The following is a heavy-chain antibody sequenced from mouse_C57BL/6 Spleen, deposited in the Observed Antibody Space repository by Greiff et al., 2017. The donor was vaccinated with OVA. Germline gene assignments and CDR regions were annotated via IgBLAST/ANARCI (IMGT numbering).Heavy chain of an antibody. D-gene: IGHD2-3*01. CDR1: GFTFSNYW. V-gene: IGHV6-3*01. CDR3: TEGAYDGYYGEYDFDY. CDR2: IRLKSDNYAT. J-gene: IGHJ2*01. Sequence: EVQRVESGGGLVQPGGSMKLSCVASGFTFSNYWMNWVRQSPEKGLEWVAQIRLKSDNYATHYAESVKGRFTISRDDSKSSVYLQMNNLRAEDTGIYYCTEGAYDGYYGEYDFDYWGQGTTLTVSS.